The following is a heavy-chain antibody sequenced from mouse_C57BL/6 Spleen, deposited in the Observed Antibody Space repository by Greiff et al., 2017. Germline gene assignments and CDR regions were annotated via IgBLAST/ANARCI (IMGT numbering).Heavy chain of an antibody. CDR2: IYPRSGNT. D-gene: IGHD1-2*01. J-gene: IGHJ1*03. Sequence: QVQLKESGAELARPGASVKLSCKASGYTFTSYGISWVKQRTGQGLEWIGEIYPRSGNTYYNEKFKGKATLTADKSSSTAYMELRSLTSEDSAVYFCARPLLRPPYFDVWGTGTTVTVSS. CDR3: ARPLLRPPYFDV. V-gene: IGHV1-81*01. CDR1: GYTFTSYG.